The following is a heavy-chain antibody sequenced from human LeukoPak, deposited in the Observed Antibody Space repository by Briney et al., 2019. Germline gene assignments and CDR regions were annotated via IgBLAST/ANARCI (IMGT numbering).Heavy chain of an antibody. Sequence: ASLKVSCKASGITFTADYMHWLLQAPGQGLEWMGWIKADSGDTKYAQNFQGWVTMTRDASISTAYMELSRLRSDDTAVYYCVRGDGSGGYYPSFYYWGQGTLVTVAS. V-gene: IGHV1-2*04. J-gene: IGHJ4*02. D-gene: IGHD3-10*01. CDR3: VRGDGSGGYYPSFYY. CDR2: IKADSGDT. CDR1: GITFTADY.